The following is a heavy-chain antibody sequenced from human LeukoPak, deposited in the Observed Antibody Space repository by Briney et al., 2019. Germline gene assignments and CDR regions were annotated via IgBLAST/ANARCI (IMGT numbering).Heavy chain of an antibody. Sequence: GGSLRLSCAASGFVFDAYSMHWVRQTPGKGLEWISAINWDGSGTYYAESLKGRFTISRDNGDSTLYLQMNNLRTDETALYYCASEGGYKGPFDYWGRGTLVTVSS. V-gene: IGHV3-43*01. J-gene: IGHJ4*02. CDR1: GFVFDAYS. D-gene: IGHD3-22*01. CDR3: ASEGGYKGPFDY. CDR2: INWDGSGT.